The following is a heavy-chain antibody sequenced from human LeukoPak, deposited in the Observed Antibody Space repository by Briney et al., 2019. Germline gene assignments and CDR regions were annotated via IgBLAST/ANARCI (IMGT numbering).Heavy chain of an antibody. CDR2: ISYDGSNK. CDR1: GFTFSSYA. CDR3: ARDGLVVGARIFDY. J-gene: IGHJ4*02. Sequence: PGGSLRLSCAAFGFTFSSYAMHWVRQAPGKGLEWVAVISYDGSNKYYADSVKGRFTISRDNSKNTLYLQMNSLRAEDTAVYYCARDGLVVGARIFDYWGQGTLVTVSS. D-gene: IGHD1-26*01. V-gene: IGHV3-30-3*01.